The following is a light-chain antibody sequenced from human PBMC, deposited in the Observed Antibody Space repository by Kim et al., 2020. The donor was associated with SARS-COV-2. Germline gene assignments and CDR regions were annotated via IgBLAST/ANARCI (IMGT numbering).Light chain of an antibody. CDR3: CSYAGSSTLV. V-gene: IGLV2-23*02. J-gene: IGLJ2*01. Sequence: GQSLTISFTGTGSNVRSYNLVSWYQQHPGKAPKLMIYEVSQRPSGVSNRFSDSESGNTASLTISGLQTEDEADYYCCSYAGSSTLVFGGGTQLTVL. CDR2: EVS. CDR1: GSNVRSYNL.